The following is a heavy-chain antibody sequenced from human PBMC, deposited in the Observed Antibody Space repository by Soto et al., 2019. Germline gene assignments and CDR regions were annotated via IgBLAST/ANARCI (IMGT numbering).Heavy chain of an antibody. CDR2: ISYDGGET. V-gene: IGHV3-30*03. CDR1: GFMFSNYG. Sequence: QVQLVESGGGVVHPGRSLSLSCAGSGFMFSNYGMHWVRRAPGKGLEWVAFISYDGGETFYADSVKGRFTISRDNSERTLLLHMRSLKTEDTSVYYCAITNVADASFDYWGQGTLVTGSS. D-gene: IGHD2-8*01. J-gene: IGHJ4*02. CDR3: AITNVADASFDY.